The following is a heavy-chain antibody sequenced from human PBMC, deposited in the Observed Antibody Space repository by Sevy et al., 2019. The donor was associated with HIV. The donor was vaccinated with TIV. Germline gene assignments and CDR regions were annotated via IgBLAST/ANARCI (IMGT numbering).Heavy chain of an antibody. J-gene: IGHJ4*02. Sequence: GGSLRLSCAASGFTVSSNYMSWVRQAPGKGLEWVSSISSSSSYIYYADSVKGRFTISRDNAKNSLYLQMNSLRAEDTAVYYCARVTKDGYNYFDYWGQGTLVTVSS. V-gene: IGHV3-21*01. D-gene: IGHD5-12*01. CDR1: GFTVSSNY. CDR3: ARVTKDGYNYFDY. CDR2: ISSSSSYI.